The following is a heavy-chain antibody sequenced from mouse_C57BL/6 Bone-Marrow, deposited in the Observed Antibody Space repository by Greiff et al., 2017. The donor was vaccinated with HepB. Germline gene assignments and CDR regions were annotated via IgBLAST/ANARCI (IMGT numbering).Heavy chain of an antibody. Sequence: VQLQQSDAGLVKPGASVKISCKVSGYTFTDHTIHWVKQRPEQGLEWIGYIYPRDGSTKYNEKFKGKSPLTADKSYSTAYMQLNSLTSEDSAVYFCARKTPITTVGGFDYWGQGTTLTVSS. J-gene: IGHJ2*01. D-gene: IGHD1-1*01. CDR2: IYPRDGST. CDR3: ARKTPITTVGGFDY. CDR1: GYTFTDHT. V-gene: IGHV1-78*01.